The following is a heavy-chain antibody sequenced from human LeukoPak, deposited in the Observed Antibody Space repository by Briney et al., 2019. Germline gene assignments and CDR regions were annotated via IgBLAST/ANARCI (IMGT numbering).Heavy chain of an antibody. CDR2: VYTSGST. D-gene: IGHD4-11*01. J-gene: IGHJ4*02. V-gene: IGHV4-4*09. Sequence: VRQPPGRGLEWVGYVYTSGSTNYNPSLKSRVTISGDTSKSQFALKLRSVDAADTAVYYCAKSYFDYSTYYSYYFNLWGPGALVTGSS. CDR3: AKSYFDYSTYYSYYFNL.